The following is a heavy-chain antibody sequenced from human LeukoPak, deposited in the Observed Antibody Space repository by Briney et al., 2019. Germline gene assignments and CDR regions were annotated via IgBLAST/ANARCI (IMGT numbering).Heavy chain of an antibody. CDR1: GFSFSSSG. CDR3: AKSGTRYFDWLYH. CDR2: TRFDDSYK. J-gene: IGHJ5*02. V-gene: IGHV3-30*02. D-gene: IGHD3-9*01. Sequence: PGGSLRLSCAASGFSFSSSGMHWVRQAPGKGPEWVAFTRFDDSYKAYGDSVKGRFTISRDNSKNTLYLQMDSLRSDDTAVYYCAKSGTRYFDWLYHWGQGTLVTVSS.